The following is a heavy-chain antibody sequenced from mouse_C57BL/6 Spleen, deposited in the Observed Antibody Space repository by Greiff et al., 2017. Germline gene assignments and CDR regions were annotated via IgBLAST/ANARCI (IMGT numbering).Heavy chain of an antibody. J-gene: IGHJ1*03. Sequence: EVHLVESGPALVKPSQTVSLTCTVTGYSITNGNHWWNWIRQVSGSKLEWIGYISSSGSTDSNPSLKSRISITRDTSKNQLFLQLNSVTTEDIATYYCAREAYYGSSYGWYFDVWGTGTTVTVSS. V-gene: IGHV3-4*01. CDR1: GYSITNGNHW. CDR2: ISSSGST. D-gene: IGHD1-1*01. CDR3: AREAYYGSSYGWYFDV.